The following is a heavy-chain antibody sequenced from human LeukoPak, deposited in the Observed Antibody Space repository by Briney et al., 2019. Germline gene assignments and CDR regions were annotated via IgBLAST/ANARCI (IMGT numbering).Heavy chain of an antibody. CDR3: AKGGGGVLAS. Sequence: GGSLRLSCAASGFTFLTYSMNWVRQAPGKGLEWVSSISSTSSSYIYYADSVKGRFTISRDNAKNSLYLQMNSLRGEDTALYYCAKGGGGVLASWGQGTLVTVSS. CDR1: GFTFLTYS. CDR2: ISSTSSSYI. D-gene: IGHD3-16*01. V-gene: IGHV3-21*04. J-gene: IGHJ4*02.